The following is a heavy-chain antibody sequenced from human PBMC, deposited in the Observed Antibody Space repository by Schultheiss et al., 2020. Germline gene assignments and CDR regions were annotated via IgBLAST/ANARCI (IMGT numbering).Heavy chain of an antibody. D-gene: IGHD5-18*01. CDR1: GFTVSNNY. CDR3: ARARGNSYGYRAFDI. Sequence: GGSLRLSCAASGFTVSNNYMHWVRQPTGKGLEWVSSIGTAGDTYYPGSVKGRFTISRGDAKNSLSLQMSSLRAGDTAVYYCARARGNSYGYRAFDIWGQGTMVTVSS. CDR2: IGTAGDT. J-gene: IGHJ3*02. V-gene: IGHV3-13*01.